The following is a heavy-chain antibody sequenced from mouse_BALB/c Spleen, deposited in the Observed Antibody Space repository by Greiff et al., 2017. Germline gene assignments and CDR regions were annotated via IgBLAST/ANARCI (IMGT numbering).Heavy chain of an antibody. CDR1: GFSLTGYG. V-gene: IGHV2-6-7*01. CDR3: ARGPRTFYYAMDY. CDR2: IWGDGST. Sequence: VMLVESGPGLVAPSQSLSITCTVSGFSLTGYGVNWVRQPPGKGLEWLGMIWGDGSTDYNSALKSRLSISKDNSKSQVFLKMNSLQTDDTARYYCARGPRTFYYAMDYWGQGTSVTVSS. J-gene: IGHJ4*01.